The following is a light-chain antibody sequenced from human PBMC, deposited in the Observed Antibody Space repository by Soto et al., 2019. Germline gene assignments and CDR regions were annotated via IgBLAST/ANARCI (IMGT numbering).Light chain of an antibody. CDR1: STDFVAYNR. CDR3: SLYTTGSTLPWV. CDR2: EAR. J-gene: IGLJ1*01. Sequence: QSVLTQPPSVSRSPGQSVTISCTGTSTDFVAYNRVSWCQQPPGTAPKLIIYEARNRPSGVPDRLSGSKSGNTASLTISGLQAADEADYYCSLYTTGSTLPWVFGTGTKVTVL. V-gene: IGLV2-18*01.